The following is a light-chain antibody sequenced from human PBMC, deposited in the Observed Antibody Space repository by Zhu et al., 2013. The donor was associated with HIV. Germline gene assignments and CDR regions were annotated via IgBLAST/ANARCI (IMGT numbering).Light chain of an antibody. CDR2: WSS. J-gene: IGKJ4*01. V-gene: IGKV4-1*01. CDR1: RSLFYRSNQKNY. Sequence: DIWMTQSPASLTVSLGARITITCKSSRSLFYRSNQKNYVAWYHQRPGQPPKLLLYWSSTRESGVPDRFIGSGSGTDFSLVITRLEPDDVGTYFCQQYFSPPWTFGRGTAVEAK. CDR3: QQYFSPPWT.